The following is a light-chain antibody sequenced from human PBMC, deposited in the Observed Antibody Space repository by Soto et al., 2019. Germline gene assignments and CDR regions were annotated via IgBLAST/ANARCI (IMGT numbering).Light chain of an antibody. CDR3: QQYNSWPPIT. Sequence: VMSQSPATLSVYPGERATLSCRASQSVDINLAWYQQKPGQAPRLLIYGASTRATDMPGRFSGRGAGAEFTLTISSLQSEDFAVYYCQQYNSWPPITFGQGTLLEIK. CDR1: QSVDIN. CDR2: GAS. V-gene: IGKV3-15*01. J-gene: IGKJ5*01.